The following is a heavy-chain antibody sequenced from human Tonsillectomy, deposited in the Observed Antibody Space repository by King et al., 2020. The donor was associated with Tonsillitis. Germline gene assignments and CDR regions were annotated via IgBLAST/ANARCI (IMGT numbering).Heavy chain of an antibody. Sequence: VQLVESGGGLIQPGGSLRLSCAASGFTVSSNYMSWVRQAPGKGLEWVSTIYNGDRTYDSDSVQGRLTISTDKSNNKLYLQMNSLRAEDTAVYYCARDHPRTFCLSPHPCDLWAQETVVTVSS. D-gene: IGHD3-3*01. CDR2: IYNGDRT. J-gene: IGHJ3*01. V-gene: IGHV3-53*01. CDR1: GFTVSSNY. CDR3: ARDHPRTFCLSPHPCDL.